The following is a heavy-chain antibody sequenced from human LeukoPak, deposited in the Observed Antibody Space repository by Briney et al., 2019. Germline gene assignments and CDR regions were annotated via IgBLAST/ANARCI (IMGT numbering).Heavy chain of an antibody. CDR1: GLTFSSYW. J-gene: IGHJ4*02. CDR3: TTIRPGY. D-gene: IGHD5-12*01. Sequence: PGGSLRLSCAASGLTFSSYWIHWVRHVPGKGLVWVSRIKDGGSTTDYADSVKGRFTISRDDAKNTLYLQMNSLRAEDTAVYYCTTIRPGYWGQGTLVTVSS. CDR2: IKDGGSTT. V-gene: IGHV3-74*01.